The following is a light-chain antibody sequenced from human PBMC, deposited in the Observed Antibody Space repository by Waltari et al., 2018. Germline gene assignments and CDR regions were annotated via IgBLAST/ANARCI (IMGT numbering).Light chain of an antibody. J-gene: IGLJ2*01. Sequence: QSALTQPRSVSGSPGQSVTISCIGTSGDVGGYNYVSWYQHHPGQAPKLIIYDINKRPSVVPDRFSGSRSCNTASLTISRLQADDEADDYCSSYAGSDTFDVLGGGTKVTVL. V-gene: IGLV2-11*01. CDR2: DIN. CDR1: SGDVGGYNY. CDR3: SSYAGSDTFDV.